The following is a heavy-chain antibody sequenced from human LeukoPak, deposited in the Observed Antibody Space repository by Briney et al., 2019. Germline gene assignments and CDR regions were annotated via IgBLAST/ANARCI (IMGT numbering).Heavy chain of an antibody. CDR2: IYYSGST. CDR1: GGSISSYY. Sequence: PSETLSLTCTVSGGSISSYYWSWIRQPPGKGLEWIGYIYYSGSTNYNPSLKSRVTISVDTSKNQFSLKLSSVTAADTAVYYCARDLQGYYMDVWGKGTTVTVSS. CDR3: ARDLQGYYMDV. V-gene: IGHV4-59*01. J-gene: IGHJ6*03.